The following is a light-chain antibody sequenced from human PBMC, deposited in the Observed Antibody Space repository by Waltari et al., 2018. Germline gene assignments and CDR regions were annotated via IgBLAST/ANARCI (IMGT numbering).Light chain of an antibody. V-gene: IGLV2-14*01. J-gene: IGLJ1*01. CDR1: SSDVGGYNV. CDR2: DVG. Sequence: QSALTQPASVSGSPGQSIPISCTGTSSDVGGYNVVSWYQQYPGKVPKLMIYDVGNRPSGVSNRFSGSKSGNTASLTISGLQAGDEADYYCSSYTSSSTYVFGTGTQVTVL. CDR3: SSYTSSSTYV.